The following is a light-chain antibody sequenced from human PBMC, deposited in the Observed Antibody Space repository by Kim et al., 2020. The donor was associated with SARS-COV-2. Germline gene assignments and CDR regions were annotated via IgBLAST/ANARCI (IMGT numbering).Light chain of an antibody. CDR3: SSYAGSNNLV. J-gene: IGLJ1*01. V-gene: IGLV2-8*01. CDR1: STDIGGSDY. Sequence: QSALTQPPSAFGSPGQSVTISCTGTSTDIGGSDYVAWYQQHPGKAPKLIIYEVKWRPSGVSDRFSGSKSAYMASLTISGLQADDEADYYCSSYAGSNNLVFGTGTKVTVL. CDR2: EVK.